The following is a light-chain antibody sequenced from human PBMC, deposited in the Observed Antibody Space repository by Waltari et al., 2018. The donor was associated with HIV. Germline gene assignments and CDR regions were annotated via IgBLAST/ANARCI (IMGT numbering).Light chain of an antibody. CDR3: QQYGSSSYT. CDR1: QSVSSSY. V-gene: IGKV3-20*01. Sequence: EIVMTQSPVSVSVSPGEKATLSCRASQSVSSSYLAWYQQKPGQAPRLLIYGASSRATGIPDRFSGSGSGTDFTLTISRLEPEDFAVYYCQQYGSSSYTFGQGTKLEIK. CDR2: GAS. J-gene: IGKJ2*01.